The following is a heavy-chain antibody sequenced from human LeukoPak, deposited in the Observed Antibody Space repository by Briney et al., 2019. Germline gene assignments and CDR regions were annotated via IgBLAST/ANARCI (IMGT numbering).Heavy chain of an antibody. J-gene: IGHJ5*02. V-gene: IGHV3-21*01. Sequence: GGSLRLSCAASGFTFSTYSMNWVRQAPGKGLEWVASISSSSIYIHYADSVKGRFTISRDNAKNSLYLQMNSLRAEDTAVYYCARDQTTYLTTTEYKWFGPWGQGTLVTVSS. CDR1: GFTFSTYS. D-gene: IGHD1-1*01. CDR3: ARDQTTYLTTTEYKWFGP. CDR2: ISSSSIYI.